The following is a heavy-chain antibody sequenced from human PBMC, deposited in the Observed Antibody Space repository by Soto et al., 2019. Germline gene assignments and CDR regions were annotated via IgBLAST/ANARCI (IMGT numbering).Heavy chain of an antibody. D-gene: IGHD2-8*01. CDR2: IYFSGST. CDR3: ARCGYCTNGVCYPGAFDI. Sequence: SETLSLTCTVSGGSISSGNFYWSWIRQPPGKGLEWIGYIYFSGSTSYSPSLKSRLTISLNTSNNQFSLKLTSVTAADTAVYYCARCGYCTNGVCYPGAFDIWGQGTMVTVSS. CDR1: GGSISSGNFY. V-gene: IGHV4-30-4*01. J-gene: IGHJ3*02.